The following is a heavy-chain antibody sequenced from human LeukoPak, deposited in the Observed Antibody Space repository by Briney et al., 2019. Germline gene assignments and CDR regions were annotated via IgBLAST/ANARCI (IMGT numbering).Heavy chain of an antibody. CDR3: ARAGGFFPAAPYYYYYMDV. V-gene: IGHV3-7*01. D-gene: IGHD2-2*01. CDR1: AFTFSSYW. J-gene: IGHJ6*03. CDR2: IKQDGSEK. Sequence: PGGSLRLSCAASAFTFSSYWMSWVRQAPGKGLEWVANIKQDGSEKYYVDSVKGRFSISRDNAKNSLYLQMNSLRAEDTAVYYCARAGGFFPAAPYYYYYMDVWGKGTTVTVSS.